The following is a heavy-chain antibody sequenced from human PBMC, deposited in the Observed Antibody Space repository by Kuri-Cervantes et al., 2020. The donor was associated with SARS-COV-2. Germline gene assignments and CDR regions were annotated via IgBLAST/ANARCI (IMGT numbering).Heavy chain of an antibody. V-gene: IGHV3-48*03. Sequence: GESLKISCAASGFTFSSYAMSWVRQAPGKGLEWVSYISSSGSTIYYVDSVKGRFTISRDNAKNSLYLQMNSLRAEDTAVYYCAQAGYCSSTSCYSSDYWGQGTLVTVSS. CDR2: ISSSGSTI. CDR3: AQAGYCSSTSCYSSDY. D-gene: IGHD2-2*01. J-gene: IGHJ4*02. CDR1: GFTFSSYA.